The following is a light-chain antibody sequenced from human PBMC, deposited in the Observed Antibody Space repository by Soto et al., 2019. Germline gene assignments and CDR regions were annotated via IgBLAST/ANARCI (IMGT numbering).Light chain of an antibody. CDR1: SSDVGGYKS. V-gene: IGLV2-14*01. Sequence: QSVLTQPASVSGSPGQSITISCTGTSSDVGGYKSVSWYQQHPGKAPKLLIYGVSNRPSGVSNRFSGSKSGNTASLIISGLQAEDEADYYCSSFRSGTTVYVFGTGTKLTVL. CDR2: GVS. J-gene: IGLJ1*01. CDR3: SSFRSGTTVYV.